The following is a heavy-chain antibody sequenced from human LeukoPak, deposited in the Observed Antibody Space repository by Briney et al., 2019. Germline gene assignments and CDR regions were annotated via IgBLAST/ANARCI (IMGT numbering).Heavy chain of an antibody. CDR2: IKQDGSEK. CDR3: TRGGRYTSYYWQY. D-gene: IGHD1-26*01. Sequence: GGSLRLSCAASGFTFSSYWMSWVRLAPGKGLEWVANIKQDGSEKYYVESVKGRFTISRDNAENTLYLHMSSLRAEDTAVYYCTRGGRYTSYYWQYWGLGTLVTVSS. V-gene: IGHV3-7*01. CDR1: GFTFSSYW. J-gene: IGHJ4*02.